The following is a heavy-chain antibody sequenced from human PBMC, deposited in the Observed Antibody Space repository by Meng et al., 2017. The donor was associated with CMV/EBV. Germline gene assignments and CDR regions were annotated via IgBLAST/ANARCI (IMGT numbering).Heavy chain of an antibody. Sequence: SETLSLTCTVSGGSISSYYWSWIRQPPGKGLEWIGYIYYSGSTNYNPSLKSRVTISVDTSKNQFSLKLSSVTAADTAVYYCARVEPGMATMQYYFDYWGQGTLVTVSS. CDR3: ARVEPGMATMQYYFDY. J-gene: IGHJ4*02. V-gene: IGHV4-59*01. D-gene: IGHD5-12*01. CDR2: IYYSGST. CDR1: GGSISSYY.